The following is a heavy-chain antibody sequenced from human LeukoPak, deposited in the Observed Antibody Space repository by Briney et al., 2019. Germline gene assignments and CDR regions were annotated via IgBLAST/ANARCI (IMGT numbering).Heavy chain of an antibody. CDR3: ARGIRGYSGYDY. Sequence: GGSLRLSCTASGFTFSSYAMHWVRQAPGKGLEYVSAISSNGDSTYYVNSVKGRFTISRDNSKNTLYLQMGSLRAEDMAVYYCARGIRGYSGYDYWGQGTLVTVSS. CDR2: ISSNGDST. CDR1: GFTFSSYA. V-gene: IGHV3-64*01. D-gene: IGHD5-12*01. J-gene: IGHJ4*02.